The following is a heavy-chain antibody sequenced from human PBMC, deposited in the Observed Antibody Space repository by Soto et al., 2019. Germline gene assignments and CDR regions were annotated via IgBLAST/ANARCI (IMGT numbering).Heavy chain of an antibody. V-gene: IGHV4-59*01. D-gene: IGHD5-12*01. CDR2: IYYSGST. Sequence: TSETLCLTCTVSGGSISSYYWSWIRQPPGKGLEWIGYIYYSGSTNYNPSLKSRVTISVDTSKNQFSLKLSSVTAADTAVYYCARRPWNYGFYYMDVWGKGTTVTVSS. CDR1: GGSISSYY. J-gene: IGHJ6*03. CDR3: ARRPWNYGFYYMDV.